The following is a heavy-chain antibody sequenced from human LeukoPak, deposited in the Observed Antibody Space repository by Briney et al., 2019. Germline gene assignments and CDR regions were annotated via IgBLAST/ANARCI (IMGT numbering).Heavy chain of an antibody. CDR1: GGSISSSSYY. V-gene: IGHV4-39*07. CDR2: IYHSGST. CDR3: ARAAKIRHFDWSFGEDAFDI. Sequence: SETLSLTCTVSGGSISSSSYYWGWIRQPPGKGLEWIGSIYHSGSTYYNPSLKSRVTISVDTSKNQFSLKLSSVTAADTAVYYCARAAKIRHFDWSFGEDAFDIWGQGTMVTVSS. J-gene: IGHJ3*02. D-gene: IGHD3-9*01.